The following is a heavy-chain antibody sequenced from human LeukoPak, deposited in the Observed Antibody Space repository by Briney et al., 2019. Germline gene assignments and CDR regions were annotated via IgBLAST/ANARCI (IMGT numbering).Heavy chain of an antibody. D-gene: IGHD2-15*01. Sequence: PGGSLRLSCAASGFTFSSYAMHWVRQAPGKGLEWVAVISYDGSNKYYADSVKGRFTISRDNSKNTLYLQMNSLRAEDTAVYYCAKDPSLIGSYFDYWGQGTLVTVSS. CDR3: AKDPSLIGSYFDY. J-gene: IGHJ4*02. V-gene: IGHV3-30-3*01. CDR1: GFTFSSYA. CDR2: ISYDGSNK.